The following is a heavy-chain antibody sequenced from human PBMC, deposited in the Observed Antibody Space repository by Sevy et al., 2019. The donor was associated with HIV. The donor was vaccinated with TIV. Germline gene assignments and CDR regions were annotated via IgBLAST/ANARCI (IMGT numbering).Heavy chain of an antibody. CDR1: GFTFSSYW. D-gene: IGHD2-2*01. J-gene: IGHJ4*02. CDR2: IKQDGGAQ. CDR3: ARSTNSAALDY. Sequence: GGSLRLSCAVSGFTFSSYWMSWVRQAPGKGLEWVANIKQDGGAQYYVDPVKGRFAISRDNAKNSLFLQMNSLRVEDTAVYYCARSTNSAALDYWGQGTPVTVSS. V-gene: IGHV3-7*01.